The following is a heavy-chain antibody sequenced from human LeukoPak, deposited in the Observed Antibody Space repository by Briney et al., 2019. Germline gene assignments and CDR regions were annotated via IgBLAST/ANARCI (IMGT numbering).Heavy chain of an antibody. CDR3: ARSDITMVRGAAKAGMDV. D-gene: IGHD3-10*01. J-gene: IGHJ6*04. V-gene: IGHV4-34*01. CDR2: INHSGST. Sequence: SETLSLTCAVYGGSFSGYYWSWIRQPPGKGLEWIGEINHSGSTNYNPSLKSQATISVDTSKNQFSLKLSSVTAADTAVYYCARSDITMVRGAAKAGMDVWGKGTTVTVSS. CDR1: GGSFSGYY.